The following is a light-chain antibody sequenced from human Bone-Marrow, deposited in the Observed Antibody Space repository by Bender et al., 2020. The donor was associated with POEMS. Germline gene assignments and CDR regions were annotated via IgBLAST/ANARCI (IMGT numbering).Light chain of an antibody. Sequence: QSALTQPASVSGSPGQSITISCSGPPGDIVNYNYVSWYQLQPGKALKTIIYDVRVRPSGISYRFSGSKSGNTASLTISGLQAEDEGDYYCCSYAIYYTWVFGGGTKLTVL. J-gene: IGLJ3*02. CDR3: CSYAIYYTWV. CDR1: PGDIVNYNY. CDR2: DVR. V-gene: IGLV2-14*03.